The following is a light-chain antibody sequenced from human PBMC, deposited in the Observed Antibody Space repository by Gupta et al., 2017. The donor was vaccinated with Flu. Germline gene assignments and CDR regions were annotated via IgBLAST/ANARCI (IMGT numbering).Light chain of an antibody. J-gene: IGKJ4*01. CDR2: KSS. CDR1: QSLTSW. Sequence: DIQLAQSPSTLPAYVGDRVTITCRASQSLTSWLAWYQQKPGKAPKLLIYKSSNLESGVPSRFSGSGSGTEFTLTISSLQPDDFATYYCQQYDSYSLTFGGGTKVEIK. V-gene: IGKV1-5*03. CDR3: QQYDSYSLT.